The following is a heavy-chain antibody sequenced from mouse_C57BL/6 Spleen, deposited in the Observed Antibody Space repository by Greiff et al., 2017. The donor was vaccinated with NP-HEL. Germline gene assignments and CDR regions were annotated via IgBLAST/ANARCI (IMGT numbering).Heavy chain of an antibody. J-gene: IGHJ4*01. Sequence: EVKLVESGGGLVQSGRSLRLSCATSGFTFSDFYMEWVRQAPGKGLEWIAASRNKANDYTTEYSASVKGRFIVSRDTSQSILYLQMNALRAEDTAIYYCAREIYRGYAMDYWGQGTSVTVSS. V-gene: IGHV7-1*01. CDR1: GFTFSDFY. D-gene: IGHD2-1*01. CDR3: AREIYRGYAMDY. CDR2: SRNKANDYTT.